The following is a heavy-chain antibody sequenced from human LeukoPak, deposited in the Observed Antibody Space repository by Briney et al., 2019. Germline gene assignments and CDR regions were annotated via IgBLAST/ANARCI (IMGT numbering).Heavy chain of an antibody. J-gene: IGHJ4*02. V-gene: IGHV3-23*01. Sequence: GGSLRLSCAASGFTFSSYAMSWVRQAPGKGLEWVSAISGSGGSTYYADSVKGRFTISRDNSKNTLYLQMNSLKTEDTAVYYCTTGVLITMVRGVINSDDYWGQGTLVTVSS. CDR3: TTGVLITMVRGVINSDDY. D-gene: IGHD3-10*01. CDR1: GFTFSSYA. CDR2: ISGSGGST.